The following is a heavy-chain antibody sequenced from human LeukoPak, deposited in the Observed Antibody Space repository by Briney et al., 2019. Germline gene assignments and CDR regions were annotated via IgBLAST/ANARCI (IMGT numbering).Heavy chain of an antibody. V-gene: IGHV3-21*01. J-gene: IGHJ4*02. CDR1: GFTFSSYS. CDR2: ISSSSSYI. D-gene: IGHD6-13*01. CDR3: TREAAAGIDY. Sequence: PGGSLRLSCAASGFTFSSYSTNWVRQAPGKGLEWVSSISSSSSYIYYADSVKGRFTISRDNAKNSLYLQMNSLRAEDTAVYFCTREAAAGIDYWGQGTLVTVSS.